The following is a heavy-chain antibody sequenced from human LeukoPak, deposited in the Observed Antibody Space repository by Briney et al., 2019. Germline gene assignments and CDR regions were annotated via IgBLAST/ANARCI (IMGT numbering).Heavy chain of an antibody. Sequence: SVKVSCKASGGTFSSYAISWVRQAPGQGLEWMGRIIPILGMANYAQKFRGRVTITADKSTSTAYMELSSLRSEDTAVYYCARLAAGSLYWGQGTLVTVPS. J-gene: IGHJ4*02. D-gene: IGHD6-13*01. CDR1: GGTFSSYA. CDR2: IIPILGMA. V-gene: IGHV1-69*04. CDR3: ARLAAGSLY.